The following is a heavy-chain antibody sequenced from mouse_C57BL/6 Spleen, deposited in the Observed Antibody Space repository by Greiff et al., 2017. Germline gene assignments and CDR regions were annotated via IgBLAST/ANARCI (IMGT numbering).Heavy chain of an antibody. V-gene: IGHV2-2*01. Sequence: VMLVESGPGLVQPSQSLSITCTVSGFSLTSYGVHWVRQSPGKGLEWLGVIWSGGSTDYNAAFISRLSISKDNSKSQVFFKMNSLQADDTAIYYCARNRGIRNYYAMDYWGQGTSVTVSS. CDR3: ARNRGIRNYYAMDY. D-gene: IGHD2-1*01. J-gene: IGHJ4*01. CDR1: GFSLTSYG. CDR2: IWSGGST.